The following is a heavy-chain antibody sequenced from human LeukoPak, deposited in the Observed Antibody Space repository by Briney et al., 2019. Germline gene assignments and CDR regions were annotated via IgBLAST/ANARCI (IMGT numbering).Heavy chain of an antibody. V-gene: IGHV3-23*01. CDR3: VRRGSNYPYYMDV. J-gene: IGHJ6*03. CDR2: ISASGRNT. Sequence: PGGSLRLSCAASGFTFSSYAMSWVRQPPGKGLEWVSVISASGRNTYYSESAKGQFTISRDNSKNTLYLQMSSLRAEDTAVYYCVRRGSNYPYYMDVWGKGTTVTVSS. CDR1: GFTFSSYA.